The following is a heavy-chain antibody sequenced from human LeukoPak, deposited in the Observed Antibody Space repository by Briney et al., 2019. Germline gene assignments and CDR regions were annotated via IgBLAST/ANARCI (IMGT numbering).Heavy chain of an antibody. Sequence: PSETLSLTCTVSGGSISSSSYYWGWIRQPPGKGLEWIGSIYYSGSTYYNPSLKSRVTISVDTSKNQFSLKLSSVTAADTAVYYCASRAALKKDYWGQGTLVTVSS. CDR3: ASRAALKKDY. CDR1: GGSISSSSYY. V-gene: IGHV4-39*01. J-gene: IGHJ4*02. CDR2: IYYSGST. D-gene: IGHD6-25*01.